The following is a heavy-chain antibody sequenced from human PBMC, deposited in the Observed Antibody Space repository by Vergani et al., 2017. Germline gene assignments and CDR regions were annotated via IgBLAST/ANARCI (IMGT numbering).Heavy chain of an antibody. CDR2: IYSGGST. J-gene: IGHJ4*02. D-gene: IGHD3-3*01. V-gene: IGHV3-53*04. CDR3: ARVDFWSGYYVVDY. Sequence: EVQLVESGGGLVQPGGSLRLSCAASGFTVSINYMSWVRQAPGKGLEWVSVIYSGGSTYYADSVKGRFTISRHNSKNTLYLQMNSLRAEDTAVYYCARVDFWSGYYVVDYWGQGTLVTVSS. CDR1: GFTVSINY.